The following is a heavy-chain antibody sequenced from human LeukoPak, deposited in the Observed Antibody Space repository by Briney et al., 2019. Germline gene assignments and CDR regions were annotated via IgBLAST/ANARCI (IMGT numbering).Heavy chain of an antibody. D-gene: IGHD3-16*02. CDR2: INPNSGGT. J-gene: IGHJ4*02. CDR1: GYTFTGYY. V-gene: IGHV1-2*02. CDR3: ARDYVHYDYVWGSYRLNY. Sequence: ASVKVSCKASGYTFTGYYMHWVRQAPGQGLEWMRWINPNSGGTNYAQKFQGRVTMTRDTSISTAYMELSRLRSDDTAVYYCARDYVHYDYVWGSYRLNYWGQGTLVTVSS.